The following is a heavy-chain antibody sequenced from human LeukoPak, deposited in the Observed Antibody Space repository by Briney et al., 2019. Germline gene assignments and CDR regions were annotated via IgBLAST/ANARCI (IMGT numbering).Heavy chain of an antibody. CDR1: GFTVSSNY. CDR2: IYSGGST. D-gene: IGHD6-13*01. J-gene: IGHJ4*02. CDR3: ARADSSWYPYFDY. V-gene: IGHV3-53*01. Sequence: GGSLRLSCAASGFTVSSNYMSWVRQAPGKGLEWVSVIYSGGSTYYADSVKGRFTTSRDNSKNTLYLQMNSLRAEDTAVYYCARADSSWYPYFDYWGQGTLVTVSS.